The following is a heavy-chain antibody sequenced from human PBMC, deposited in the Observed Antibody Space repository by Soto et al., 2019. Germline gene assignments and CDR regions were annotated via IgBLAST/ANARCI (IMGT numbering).Heavy chain of an antibody. V-gene: IGHV1-69*04. D-gene: IGHD3-10*01. Sequence: QVQLVQSGAEVKRPGSSVKVSCKASGDTFNFYSINWVRQAPGLGLEWMGRVNPIVSMSNYAQRFQGRVTMTADKSTSTAYMELSCLLSEDTAIYYCATSYGSGSRAFDYWGQGALVTVSS. J-gene: IGHJ4*02. CDR2: VNPIVSMS. CDR1: GDTFNFYS. CDR3: ATSYGSGSRAFDY.